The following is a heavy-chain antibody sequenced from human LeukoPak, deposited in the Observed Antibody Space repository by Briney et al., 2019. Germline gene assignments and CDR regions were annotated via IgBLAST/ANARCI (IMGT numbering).Heavy chain of an antibody. V-gene: IGHV4-39*01. CDR2: IYYSGST. CDR1: GGSISSSSYY. Sequence: SETLSLTCTVSGGSISSSSYYWGWIRQPPGKGLEWIGSIYYSGSTCYNPSLKSRVTISVDTSKNQFSLKLSSVTAADTAVYYCARLTMVRGAEPRDFDYWGQGTLVTVSS. J-gene: IGHJ4*02. D-gene: IGHD3-10*01. CDR3: ARLTMVRGAEPRDFDY.